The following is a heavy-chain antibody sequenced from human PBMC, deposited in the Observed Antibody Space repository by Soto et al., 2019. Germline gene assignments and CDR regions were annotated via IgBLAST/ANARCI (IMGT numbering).Heavy chain of an antibody. V-gene: IGHV1-18*01. CDR1: GYTFTSYG. CDR2: ISTYNGNT. CDR3: ASGYDDDY. J-gene: IGHJ4*02. D-gene: IGHD5-12*01. Sequence: QVQLMQSGTEVKKPGASVKVSCKASGYTFTSYGVSWVRXXPXQGLEWMGWISTYNGNTNYAQKVQGRVTLTTDTSTSTAXXELXSXTSDDTAVYYCASGYDDDYWGQGTLVTVSS.